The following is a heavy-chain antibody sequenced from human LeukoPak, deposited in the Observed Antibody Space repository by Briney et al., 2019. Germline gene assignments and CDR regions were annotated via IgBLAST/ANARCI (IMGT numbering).Heavy chain of an antibody. D-gene: IGHD1-1*01. CDR2: ISGSGGST. V-gene: IGHV3-23*01. Sequence: GGSLRLSCAASGFTFSTYVRSWVRQAPGKGLEWVSAISGSGGSTYYADSVKGRFTISRDNSKNTLYLQMNSLGADDTAVYYGAKGNWRYFDYGGQGTLVTVSS. CDR3: AKGNWRYFDY. CDR1: GFTFSTYV. J-gene: IGHJ4*02.